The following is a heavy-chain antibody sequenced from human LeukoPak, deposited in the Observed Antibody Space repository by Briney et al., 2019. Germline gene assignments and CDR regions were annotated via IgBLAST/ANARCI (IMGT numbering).Heavy chain of an antibody. CDR2: ISAYNGNT. V-gene: IGHV1-18*01. CDR3: ARVYDSSGYYYKGIDY. J-gene: IGHJ4*02. D-gene: IGHD3-22*01. CDR1: GYTFTSYG. Sequence: ASVKVSCKASGYTFTSYGISWVRQAPGQGLEWMGWISAYNGNTNHAQKLQGRVTMTTDTSTSTAYMELRSLRSDDTAVYYCARVYDSSGYYYKGIDYWGQGTLVTVSS.